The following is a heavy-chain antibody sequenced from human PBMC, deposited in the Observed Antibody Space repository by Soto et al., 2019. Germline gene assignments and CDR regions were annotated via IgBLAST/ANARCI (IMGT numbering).Heavy chain of an antibody. V-gene: IGHV4-31*03. CDR1: GGSISSGGCY. Sequence: SETLSLTCTVSGGSISSGGCYWSWIRQHPGKGLEWIGYIYYSGSTYYNPSLKSRVTISVDTSKNQFSLKLSSVTAADTAVYYCARVHKLDFWSGFPTPGYFDYWGQGTLVTVSS. J-gene: IGHJ4*02. D-gene: IGHD3-3*01. CDR2: IYYSGST. CDR3: ARVHKLDFWSGFPTPGYFDY.